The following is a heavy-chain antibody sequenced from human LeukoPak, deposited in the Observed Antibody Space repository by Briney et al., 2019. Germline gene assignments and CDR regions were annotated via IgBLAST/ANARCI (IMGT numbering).Heavy chain of an antibody. D-gene: IGHD5-24*01. Sequence: GRSLRLSCAASGFTFSSYGMHWVRQAPGKGLEWVAVISYDGSNKYYADSVKGRFTISRDNSKNTLYLQMNSLRAEDTAVYYCAKGHTVEMATIEYWGQGTLVTVSS. CDR3: AKGHTVEMATIEY. CDR1: GFTFSSYG. J-gene: IGHJ4*02. V-gene: IGHV3-30*18. CDR2: ISYDGSNK.